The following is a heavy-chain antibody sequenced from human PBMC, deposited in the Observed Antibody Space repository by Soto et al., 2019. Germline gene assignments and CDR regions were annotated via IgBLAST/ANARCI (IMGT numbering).Heavy chain of an antibody. CDR3: ARARPRYGDYYYFDY. CDR2: SYHSGST. D-gene: IGHD4-17*01. V-gene: IGHV4-30-2*01. J-gene: IGHJ4*02. CDR1: GGCISRGGYS. Sequence: SETLSLTCAVPGGCISRGGYSWSWIRQPPGKGLEWIGYSYHSGSTYYNPSLKSRVTISVDRSKNQFSLKLSSVTAADMAVYYCARARPRYGDYYYFDYWGQGTLVTVSA.